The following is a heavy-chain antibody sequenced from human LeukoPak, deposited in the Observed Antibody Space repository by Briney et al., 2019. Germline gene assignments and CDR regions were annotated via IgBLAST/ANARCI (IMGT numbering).Heavy chain of an antibody. CDR2: IKQDGSQK. D-gene: IGHD1-14*01. Sequence: GGSLRLSCAASGFTFSSHWMSWVRQAPGKGLEWVANIKQDGSQKNYVDSVKGRFTISRDNAKNSLYLQMISLRAEDTAVYYCARDNTYNLDYWGQGTLVTVSS. CDR3: ARDNTYNLDY. J-gene: IGHJ4*02. V-gene: IGHV3-7*01. CDR1: GFTFSSHW.